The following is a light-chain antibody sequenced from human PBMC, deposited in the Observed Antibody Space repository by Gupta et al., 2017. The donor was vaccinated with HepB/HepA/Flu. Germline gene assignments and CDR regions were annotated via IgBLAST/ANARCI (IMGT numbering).Light chain of an antibody. CDR2: DAS. V-gene: IGKV3-11*01. CDR3: QQRSNWPIT. Sequence: EIVLTQSPATLSLSPGEIATLSCRASQSVSSYLAWYQQKPGQAPRLLIYDASNRATGIPARFSGSGSGTDFTLTISSLEPEDFAVYYCQQRSNWPITFGRGTKVEIK. J-gene: IGKJ4*01. CDR1: QSVSSY.